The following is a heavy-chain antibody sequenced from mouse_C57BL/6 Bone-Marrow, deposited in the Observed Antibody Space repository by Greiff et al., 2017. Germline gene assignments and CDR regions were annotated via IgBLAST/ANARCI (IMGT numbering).Heavy chain of an antibody. V-gene: IGHV1-55*01. CDR3: ARWDDRNAYYAMDY. CDR2: IYPGSGST. CDR1: GYTFTSYW. D-gene: IGHD2-14*01. Sequence: QVQLQQSGAELVKPGASVKLSCKASGYTFTSYWITWVKQRPGQGLEWIGDIYPGSGSTNYNEKFKSKATLTVDKSSSTAYMQLSSLTSEDSAVDYGARWDDRNAYYAMDYWGQGTSVTVSS. J-gene: IGHJ4*01.